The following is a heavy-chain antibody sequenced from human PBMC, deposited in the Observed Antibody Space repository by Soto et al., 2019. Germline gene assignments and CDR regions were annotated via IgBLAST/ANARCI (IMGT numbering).Heavy chain of an antibody. Sequence: EVQLVESGGGLVKPRGSLRISCAASGFTFSSYSMNWVRQAPGKGLEWVSSISSSSSYIYYADSVKGRFTISRDNAKNSLYLQMNSLRAEDTAVYYCARVLRYLDWLLVMDYWGQGTLVTVSS. CDR2: ISSSSSYI. J-gene: IGHJ4*02. D-gene: IGHD3-9*01. CDR1: GFTFSSYS. V-gene: IGHV3-21*01. CDR3: ARVLRYLDWLLVMDY.